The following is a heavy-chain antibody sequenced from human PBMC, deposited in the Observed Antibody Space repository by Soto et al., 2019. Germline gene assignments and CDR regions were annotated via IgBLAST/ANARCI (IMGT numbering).Heavy chain of an antibody. CDR2: ISYDGSNK. CDR3: AKDRAVTAYYYCGMDV. D-gene: IGHD4-17*01. CDR1: GFTFSSYG. V-gene: IGHV3-30*18. Sequence: QVQLVESGGGVVQPGRSLRLSCAASGFTFSSYGMHWVRQAPGKGLEWVAVISYDGSNKYYADSVKGRFTISRDNSKNTLYLQMNSLRAEDTAVYYCAKDRAVTAYYYCGMDVWGQGTTVTVSS. J-gene: IGHJ6*02.